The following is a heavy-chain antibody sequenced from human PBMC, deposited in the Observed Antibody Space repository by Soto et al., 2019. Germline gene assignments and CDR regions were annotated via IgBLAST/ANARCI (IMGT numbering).Heavy chain of an antibody. J-gene: IGHJ5*02. V-gene: IGHV1-8*01. D-gene: IGHD1-1*01. Sequence: QVQLVQSGAEVKKPGASVKVSCKASGYTFTSYDINWVRQATGQGLEWMGWVNPNSGNTGYAQKFQGRVTMTTNTSISTAYTELSSLTSEDTAVYYCSAQLNSPWGQGTLVTVSS. CDR2: VNPNSGNT. CDR1: GYTFTSYD. CDR3: SAQLNSP.